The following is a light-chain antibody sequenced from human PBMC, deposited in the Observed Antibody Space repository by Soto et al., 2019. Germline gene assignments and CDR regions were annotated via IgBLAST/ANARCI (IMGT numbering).Light chain of an antibody. V-gene: IGLV1-40*01. CDR1: SSNIGAGYE. J-gene: IGLJ1*01. Sequence: QSVPTQPPSVSEAPGQRVTISCNGSSSNIGAGYEAHWYQQVPGTAPKLLIYENNNRPSGVPDRFSGSKSGTSASLAITGLQAEDEAEYYCQSYDSSLSGYVFGTGTKLTVL. CDR2: ENN. CDR3: QSYDSSLSGYV.